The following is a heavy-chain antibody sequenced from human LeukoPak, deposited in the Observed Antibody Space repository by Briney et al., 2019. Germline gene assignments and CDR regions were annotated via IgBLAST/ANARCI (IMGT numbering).Heavy chain of an antibody. Sequence: GASVKVSCKASGYTFTNYAFSWVRQAPGQGLEWMGWISAYNGNTNYAQKLQGRVTMTTDTSTSTAYMELRSLRSDDTAVYYCARDQDDSSGYYLSGAFDMWGQGTMVTVPS. CDR2: ISAYNGNT. CDR1: GYTFTNYA. D-gene: IGHD3-22*01. V-gene: IGHV1-18*01. J-gene: IGHJ3*02. CDR3: ARDQDDSSGYYLSGAFDM.